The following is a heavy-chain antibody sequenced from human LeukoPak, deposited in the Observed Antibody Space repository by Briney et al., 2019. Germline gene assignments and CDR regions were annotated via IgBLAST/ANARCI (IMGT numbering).Heavy chain of an antibody. D-gene: IGHD1-26*01. J-gene: IGHJ4*02. Sequence: GGSLRLSCAASRFTFSSYSMNWVRQAPGKGLEWVSSISSSGSYIYYADSVKGRFTISRDNAKNSLYLQMNSLRAEDTAVYYCARRTRGSSGGYFDYWGQGTLVAVYS. CDR3: ARRTRGSSGGYFDY. CDR1: RFTFSSYS. CDR2: ISSSGSYI. V-gene: IGHV3-21*04.